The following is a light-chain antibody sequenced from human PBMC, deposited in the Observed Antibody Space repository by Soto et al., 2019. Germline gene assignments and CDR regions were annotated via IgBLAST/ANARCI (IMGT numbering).Light chain of an antibody. Sequence: QSVLTQPPSASGTPGQRVTISCSGSSSRFENNTVNWYQKLPGTAPKLLIYNNNQRPSGVPDRISGSKSGTTASLAISALQSEDEAEYYCAAWDDSLNGVFFGGGTKLTVL. J-gene: IGLJ2*01. V-gene: IGLV1-44*01. CDR1: SSRFENNT. CDR2: NNN. CDR3: AAWDDSLNGVF.